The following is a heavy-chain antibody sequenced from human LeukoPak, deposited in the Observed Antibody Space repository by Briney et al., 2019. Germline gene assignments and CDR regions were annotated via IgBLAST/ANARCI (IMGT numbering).Heavy chain of an antibody. J-gene: IGHJ4*02. CDR2: IYYSGST. CDR3: ARQGPHYYFDY. Sequence: SETLSLTCTVSGGSISSGGYYWSWIRQHPGKGLEWIGYIYYSGSTYYNPSLKSRVTISVDTSKNQFSLKLSSVTAADTAVYYCARQGPHYYFDYWGQGTLVTVSS. CDR1: GGSISSGGYY. V-gene: IGHV4-31*03.